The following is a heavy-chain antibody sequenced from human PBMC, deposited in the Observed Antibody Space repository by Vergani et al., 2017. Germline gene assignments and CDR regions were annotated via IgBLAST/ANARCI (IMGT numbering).Heavy chain of an antibody. CDR3: ALDFGGEWYFDL. CDR2: VFRYGNV. V-gene: IGHV4-59*01. J-gene: IGHJ2*01. D-gene: IGHD2-15*01. Sequence: VLLQEPGPGLVKPSETLSLKCSVSGASIDSFYWSWLRQSPGKGLEWIGYVFRYGNVNYNPSFNFRAAIDTSNNPLSLGLSSVTAADTAVYYCALDFGGEWYFDLWGRGTFVTVSS. CDR1: GASIDSFY.